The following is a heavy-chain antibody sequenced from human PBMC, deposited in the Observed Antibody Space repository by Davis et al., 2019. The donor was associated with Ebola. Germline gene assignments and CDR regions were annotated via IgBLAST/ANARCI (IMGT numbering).Heavy chain of an antibody. V-gene: IGHV4-61*01. D-gene: IGHD5-18*01. J-gene: IGHJ4*02. CDR2: IYYSGST. CDR3: ASFGYSYGSIDY. Sequence: SETLSLTCTVSGGSVSSGSYYWSWIRQPPGKGLEWIGYIYYSGSTNYNPSLKSRVTISVDTSKNQFFLKLSSVTAADTAVYYCASFGYSYGSIDYWGQGTLVTVSS. CDR1: GGSVSSGSYY.